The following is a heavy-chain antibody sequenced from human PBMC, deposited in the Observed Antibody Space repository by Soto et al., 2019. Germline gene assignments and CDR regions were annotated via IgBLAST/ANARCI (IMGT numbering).Heavy chain of an antibody. CDR1: GVFISSGSYF. V-gene: IGHV4-39*02. CDR3: AKLKVGSTRDTDVYS. D-gene: IGHD1-26*01. J-gene: IGHJ4*02. Sequence: QLQESGPGLVKPSETLSLTCTVSGVFISSGSYFWVWIRQPPGKGLEWIGSAHSSGGTYYKPSLKSRLTISVDKSKNNFYLGLKSVTAADTAVDYCAKLKVGSTRDTDVYSWGQGKLVTVSS. CDR2: AHSSGGT.